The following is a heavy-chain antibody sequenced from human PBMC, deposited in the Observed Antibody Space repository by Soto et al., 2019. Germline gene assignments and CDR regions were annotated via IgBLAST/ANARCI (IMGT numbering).Heavy chain of an antibody. CDR1: GGSFSGDY. D-gene: IGHD3-10*01. CDR3: AKTTYYYGSGSYYRWFDP. V-gene: IGHV4-34*01. J-gene: IGHJ5*02. CDR2: INHSGST. Sequence: SETLSLTCAVHGGSFSGDYWSWIRQPPGKGLEWIGEINHSGSTNYNPSLKSRVTISVDTSKNYFSLNLSSLTAADTAVFYCAKTTYYYGSGSYYRWFDPWGHGTLVTVSS.